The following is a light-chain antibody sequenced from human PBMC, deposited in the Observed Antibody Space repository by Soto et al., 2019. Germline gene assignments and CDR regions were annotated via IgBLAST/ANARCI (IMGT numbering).Light chain of an antibody. CDR2: GAS. Sequence: EVVLTQSPGTLSLSPGERATLSCRASQNVNSTFLAWFQQKPGRAPRLLIYGASSRATGIPDRFSGSGSGTDFTLTISRLEPEDFAVYYCQHYDTFGGGTRLEIK. J-gene: IGKJ5*01. CDR1: QNVNSTF. CDR3: QHYDT. V-gene: IGKV3-20*01.